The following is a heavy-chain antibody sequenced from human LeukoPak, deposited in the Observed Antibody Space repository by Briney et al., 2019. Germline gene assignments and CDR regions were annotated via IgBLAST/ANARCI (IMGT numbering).Heavy chain of an antibody. J-gene: IGHJ6*02. CDR2: IYYRGST. D-gene: IGHD3-10*01. Sequence: SSETLSLTCTVSGGSISSFYWNWIRQPPGEGLEWIGYIYYRGSTNYNPSLKSRVTISVDTSQNQFSLNLSSATAADTAVYYCARLSVTMVRGVPKYYYGMDVWGQGTTVTVSS. CDR1: GGSISSFY. V-gene: IGHV4-59*08. CDR3: ARLSVTMVRGVPKYYYGMDV.